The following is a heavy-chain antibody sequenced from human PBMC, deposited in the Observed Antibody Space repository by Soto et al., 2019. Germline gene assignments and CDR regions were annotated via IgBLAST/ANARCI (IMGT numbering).Heavy chain of an antibody. J-gene: IGHJ6*02. Sequence: GGSLRLSCAASGFTFSSYGMYWVRQPPGKGLEWVADIWCDGSNKYYEDSVKGRFTISRDNAKNSLYLQMNSLRDEDTAVYYCARVVAGASTYGMDVWGQGTTVTVSS. D-gene: IGHD2-15*01. V-gene: IGHV3-33*08. CDR1: GFTFSSYG. CDR3: ARVVAGASTYGMDV. CDR2: IWCDGSNK.